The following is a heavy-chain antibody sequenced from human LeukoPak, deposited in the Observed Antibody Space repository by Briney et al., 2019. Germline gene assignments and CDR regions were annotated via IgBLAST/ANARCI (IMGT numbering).Heavy chain of an antibody. Sequence: PGRSLRLSCAASGFTFSSYGMHWVRQAPGKGREWVAVIWYDGSNKYYADSVKRRFTISRDNSKNTLYLQMNSLRAEDTAVYYCARRLRFYDYWGQGTLVTVSS. CDR1: GFTFSSYG. V-gene: IGHV3-33*01. CDR2: IWYDGSNK. D-gene: IGHD3-16*01. CDR3: ARRLRFYDY. J-gene: IGHJ4*02.